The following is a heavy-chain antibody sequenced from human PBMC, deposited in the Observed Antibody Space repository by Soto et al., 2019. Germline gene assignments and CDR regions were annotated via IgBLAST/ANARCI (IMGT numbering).Heavy chain of an antibody. CDR1: GGTFSSYA. Sequence: QVQLVQSGAEVKKPGSSVKVSCKASGGTFSSYAISWVRQAPGQGLEWMGGIIPIFGTANYAQKFQGRVTITADESTSTAYMELSSLRSEDTAVYYCTSNVPGIAAAGSSDYWGQGTLVTVSS. CDR2: IIPIFGTA. D-gene: IGHD6-13*01. J-gene: IGHJ4*02. CDR3: TSNVPGIAAAGSSDY. V-gene: IGHV1-69*12.